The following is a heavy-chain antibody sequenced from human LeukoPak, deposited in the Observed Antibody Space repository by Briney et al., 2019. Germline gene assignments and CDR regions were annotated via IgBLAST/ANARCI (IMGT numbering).Heavy chain of an antibody. J-gene: IGHJ5*02. Sequence: ASVKVSCKASGYTFTAYYIHWVRQAPGQGLEWMGWLNPHSGGTNFAQKFQGRVTMTRDTSISTAYMEMSRLTSDDTAVYYCARDSPSKVSWGQGTLVTVSS. V-gene: IGHV1-2*02. CDR2: LNPHSGGT. CDR1: GYTFTAYY. D-gene: IGHD2-2*01. CDR3: ARDSPSKVS.